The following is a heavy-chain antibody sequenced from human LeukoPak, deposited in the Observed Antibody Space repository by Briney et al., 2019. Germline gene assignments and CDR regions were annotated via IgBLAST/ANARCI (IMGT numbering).Heavy chain of an antibody. CDR1: GGSISSDY. V-gene: IGHV4-4*09. Sequence: SETLSLTCTVSGGSISSDYWSWIRQPPRKGLEWIGYIYTIGSTNYNPSLKSRVPISVDTSKNQFSLKLSSVTAADTAVYYCARQYYDFWSGSPSSWFDPWGQGTLVTVSS. J-gene: IGHJ5*02. CDR3: ARQYYDFWSGSPSSWFDP. D-gene: IGHD3-3*01. CDR2: IYTIGST.